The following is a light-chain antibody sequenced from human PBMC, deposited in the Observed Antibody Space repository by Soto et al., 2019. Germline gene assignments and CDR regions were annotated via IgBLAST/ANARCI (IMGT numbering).Light chain of an antibody. J-gene: IGLJ1*01. CDR2: EVS. CDR3: FSFTTDWTHV. CDR1: NSDIGAYNY. V-gene: IGLV2-14*01. Sequence: QSVLTQPASVSGSPGQSITISCTGSNSDIGAYNYVSWFQQYPGKAPKLIISEVSNRPSGVSNRFSGSKSGTAASLTISGLQTEDEADYFCFSFTTDWTHVFGTGTKVPVL.